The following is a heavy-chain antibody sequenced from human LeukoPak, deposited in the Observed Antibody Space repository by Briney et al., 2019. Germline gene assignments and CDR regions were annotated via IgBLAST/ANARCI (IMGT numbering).Heavy chain of an antibody. Sequence: SETLSLTCAVYGGSFSGYYWSWIRQPPGKGLEWIGEINHSGSTNYNPSLKSRVTISVDTSKNQFSLKLSSVTAADTAVYYCARGRLLDCSSTSCRGRYYYYGMDVWGQGTTVTVSS. CDR1: GGSFSGYY. D-gene: IGHD2-2*01. V-gene: IGHV4-34*01. CDR2: INHSGST. J-gene: IGHJ6*02. CDR3: ARGRLLDCSSTSCRGRYYYYGMDV.